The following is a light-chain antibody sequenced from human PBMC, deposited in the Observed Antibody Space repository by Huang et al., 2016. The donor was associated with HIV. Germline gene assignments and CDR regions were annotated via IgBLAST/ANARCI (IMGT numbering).Light chain of an antibody. CDR1: QDIEDD. CDR3: LQHDSFPYT. J-gene: IGKJ2*01. CDR2: EAT. Sequence: ETTLTQAPAFMSATPGDKVNISCKAGQDIEDDMNWDQQKPGEPIVFRIQEATSLVPGISPRFSGSGYGTDFTLTINNIEPEDAAYYFCLQHDSFPYTFGQGTKLEI. V-gene: IGKV5-2*01.